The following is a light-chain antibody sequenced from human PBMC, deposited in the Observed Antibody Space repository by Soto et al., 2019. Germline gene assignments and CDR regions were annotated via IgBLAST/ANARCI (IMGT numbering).Light chain of an antibody. J-gene: IGKJ3*01. CDR1: QGISNY. V-gene: IGKV1-27*01. CDR3: QNYNSAPFT. CDR2: GAS. Sequence: DIKMTQSPSSLSASVRDRVTITCRASQGISNYLAWYQQKPGMVPKLLIYGASTLQSGVPSRFSGSGSGTDFTLTISSLQPEDVATYYCQNYNSAPFTFGPGTKLDVK.